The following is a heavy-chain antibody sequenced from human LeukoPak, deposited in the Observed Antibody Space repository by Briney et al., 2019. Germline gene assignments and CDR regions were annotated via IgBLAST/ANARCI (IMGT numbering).Heavy chain of an antibody. CDR2: ISGSGGST. CDR1: GFTFSSFG. D-gene: IGHD1-1*01. J-gene: IGHJ4*02. CDR3: AKGLERESRLDS. V-gene: IGHV3-23*01. Sequence: QSGGSLRLPCAASGFTFSSFGMSWVRQAPGKGLGWVSAISGSGGSTYYADSVKGRFTISRDNSKNTLYLQMNSLIAEDTALYYCAKGLERESRLDSWGQGTLVTVSS.